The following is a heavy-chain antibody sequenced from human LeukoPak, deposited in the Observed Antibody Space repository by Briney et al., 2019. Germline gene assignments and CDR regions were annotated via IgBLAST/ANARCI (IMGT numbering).Heavy chain of an antibody. J-gene: IGHJ4*02. CDR3: ARDSSSEL. CDR1: GFTFSSYA. Sequence: GRSLRLSCAASGFTFSSYAMHWVRQAPGKGLEWVAVISYDGSNKYYADSVKGRFTISRDNSKNTLYLQMNSLRAEDTAVYCCARDSSSELWGQGTLVTVSS. V-gene: IGHV3-30-3*01. D-gene: IGHD6-19*01. CDR2: ISYDGSNK.